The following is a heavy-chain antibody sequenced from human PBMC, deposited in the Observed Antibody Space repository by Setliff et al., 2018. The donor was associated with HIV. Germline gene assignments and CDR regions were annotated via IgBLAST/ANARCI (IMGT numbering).Heavy chain of an antibody. J-gene: IGHJ4*02. CDR3: ARDSGGYNYGFAVGSFDY. CDR1: GDSIRFYY. V-gene: IGHV4-59*01. D-gene: IGHD5-18*01. Sequence: KPSETLSLTCTVSGDSIRFYYWTWIRQPPGKGLEWIGNVYYTGSTNYNPSLKSRITISIDTSKSQFSLKLTSVAAADTAVYYCARDSGGYNYGFAVGSFDYWGQGALVTVSS. CDR2: VYYTGST.